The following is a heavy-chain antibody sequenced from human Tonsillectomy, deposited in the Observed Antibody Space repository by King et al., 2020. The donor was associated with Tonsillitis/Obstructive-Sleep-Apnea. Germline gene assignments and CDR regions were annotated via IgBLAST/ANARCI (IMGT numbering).Heavy chain of an antibody. J-gene: IGHJ4*02. Sequence: VQLVESGGGLVQPGESLRLSCAASGFTFRAYWLSWVRQAPGKGLEWVATMNQDGSEKNYVDSVKGRFTISRDITKSSLYLQMISLRAEDTAVYSCARDVPWTDWGQGTLVTVSS. CDR1: GFTFRAYW. CDR3: ARDVPWTD. D-gene: IGHD3/OR15-3a*01. V-gene: IGHV3-7*04. CDR2: MNQDGSEK.